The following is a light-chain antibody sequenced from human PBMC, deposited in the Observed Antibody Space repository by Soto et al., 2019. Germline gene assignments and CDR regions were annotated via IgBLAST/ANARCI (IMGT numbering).Light chain of an antibody. CDR3: QQSYSTPYT. J-gene: IGKJ2*01. CDR2: AAS. CDR1: QSISSY. Sequence: DIQMTQSPSSLSASVGDRVTITCRASQSISSYLNWYQQKPGKAPKLLIYAASSLQSRVPSRFSGSGSGTDFTLHISSLQPEDFETYYCQQSYSTPYTFGQGTKLESK. V-gene: IGKV1-39*01.